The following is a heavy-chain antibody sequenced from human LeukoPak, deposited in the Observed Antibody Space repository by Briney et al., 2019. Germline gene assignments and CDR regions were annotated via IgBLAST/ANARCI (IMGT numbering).Heavy chain of an antibody. V-gene: IGHV3-48*02. Sequence: GGSLRLSCAGSGFTFSSDSMNWVRQAPGKGLEWVSYISSSGNNKHYVDSVKGRFTISRDNAKNSVYLQMNSLRNEDTAVYYCARDLTSVPTRWGQGTLVTVSS. J-gene: IGHJ4*02. D-gene: IGHD4-17*01. CDR1: GFTFSSDS. CDR3: ARDLTSVPTR. CDR2: ISSSGNNK.